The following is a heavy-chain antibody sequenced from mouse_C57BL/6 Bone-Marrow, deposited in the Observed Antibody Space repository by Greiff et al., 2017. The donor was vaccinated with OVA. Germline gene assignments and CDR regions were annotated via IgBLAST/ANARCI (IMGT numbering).Heavy chain of an antibody. CDR1: GYTFTSYW. D-gene: IGHD1-1*01. V-gene: IGHV1-52*01. Sequence: VQLQESGAELVRPGSSVKLSCKASGYTFTSYWMHWVKQRPIQGLEWIGNIDPSDSETHYNQKFKDKATLTVDKSSSTAYMQLSSLTSEDSAVYYCARKDGSSPYAMDYWGQGTSVTVSS. CDR2: IDPSDSET. CDR3: ARKDGSSPYAMDY. J-gene: IGHJ4*01.